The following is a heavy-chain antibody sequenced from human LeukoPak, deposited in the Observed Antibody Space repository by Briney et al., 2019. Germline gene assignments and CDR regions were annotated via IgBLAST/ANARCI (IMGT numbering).Heavy chain of an antibody. V-gene: IGHV5-51*01. D-gene: IGHD1-26*01. J-gene: IGHJ4*02. Sequence: GESLKISRKCSGYSFTSYWIGWVRQRPGKCVEWMGIIYPGDSNTRYSPSFQGQVPISADKSISTAYLQWSSLKASDTAMSYCARHREGYYGYYFDYWGQGTLVTVPS. CDR3: ARHREGYYGYYFDY. CDR2: IYPGDSNT. CDR1: GYSFTSYW.